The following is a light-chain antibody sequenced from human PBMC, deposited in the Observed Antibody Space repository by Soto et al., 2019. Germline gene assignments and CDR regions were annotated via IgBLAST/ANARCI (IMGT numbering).Light chain of an antibody. CDR3: SSYTSSSTYV. CDR1: RSDVGGYNY. CDR2: DVT. J-gene: IGLJ1*01. Sequence: SAQTRVATECRSRGQPNNITYNGNRSDVGGYNYVYWHQQHPGKAPKLMIYDVTNRPSGVSDRFSGSKSGNTASLTISGLQAEDEADYYCSSYTSSSTYVFGAGTKVTVL. V-gene: IGLV2-14*01.